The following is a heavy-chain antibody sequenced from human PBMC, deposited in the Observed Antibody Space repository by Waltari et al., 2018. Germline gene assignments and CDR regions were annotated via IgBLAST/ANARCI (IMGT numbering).Heavy chain of an antibody. CDR3: AKRGGYSGDAHFDY. D-gene: IGHD5-12*01. Sequence: EVQLVESGGGLVQPGRSLRLSCAASGFTFDDYAMHWVRQAPGKGLEWVSGISWNSGSMGYADSVKGRFTISRDNSKNTLYLQMNSLRAEDTAVYYCAKRGGYSGDAHFDYWGQGTLVTVSS. J-gene: IGHJ4*02. V-gene: IGHV3-9*01. CDR2: ISWNSGSM. CDR1: GFTFDDYA.